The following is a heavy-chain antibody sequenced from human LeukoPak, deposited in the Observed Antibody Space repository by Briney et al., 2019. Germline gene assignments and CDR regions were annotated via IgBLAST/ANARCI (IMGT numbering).Heavy chain of an antibody. V-gene: IGHV3-43*01. Sequence: GGSLRLSCAASGLTFDDYSMHWVRQGTGKGLEWVSVISWDGGSTYYADSVKGRFTISRDNSKNSLYLQMNSLRSEDSALYYCAKDRGGVDYWGQGALVTVSS. CDR3: AKDRGGVDY. D-gene: IGHD3-16*01. CDR2: ISWDGGST. J-gene: IGHJ4*02. CDR1: GLTFDDYS.